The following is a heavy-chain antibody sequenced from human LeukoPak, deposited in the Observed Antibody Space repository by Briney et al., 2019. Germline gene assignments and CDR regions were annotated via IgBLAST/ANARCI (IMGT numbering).Heavy chain of an antibody. Sequence: GRSLRLSCAASGFTFNTYTMHWVRQAPGEGLQWVALMSYDRSNEHYADSVKGRFTISRDNSKNTLYLQMTSLRLEDTAVHYCAREGSRSDDAFDIWGQGTLVTVSS. CDR3: AREGSRSDDAFDI. J-gene: IGHJ3*02. CDR2: MSYDRSNE. CDR1: GFTFNTYT. V-gene: IGHV3-30*04.